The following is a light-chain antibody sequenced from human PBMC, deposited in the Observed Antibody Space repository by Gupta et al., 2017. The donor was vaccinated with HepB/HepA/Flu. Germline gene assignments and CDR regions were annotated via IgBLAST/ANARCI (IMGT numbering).Light chain of an antibody. Sequence: QSALTQPPSVSGSPGQSVTISCTGTNSDVGNYNRVSWYQQSPGTAPKFIIYEVVNRPLGVPYRGSASKSGNTASLTISGLQAEDGADYYCSSYTSSGTWVFGGGTKLTVL. CDR2: EVV. V-gene: IGLV2-18*02. CDR1: NSDVGNYNR. J-gene: IGLJ3*02. CDR3: SSYTSSGTWV.